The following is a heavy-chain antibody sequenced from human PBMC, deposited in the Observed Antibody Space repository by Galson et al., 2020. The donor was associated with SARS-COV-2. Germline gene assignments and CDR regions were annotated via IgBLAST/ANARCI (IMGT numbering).Heavy chain of an antibody. D-gene: IGHD3-3*01. CDR2: ISAYNGNT. CDR1: GYTFTSYG. Sequence: ASVKVSCKDSGYTFTSYGISWVRQAPGQGLEWLGWISAYNGNTNYAQKLQGRVTMTTDTSTSTAYMELRSLRSDDTAVYYCARARFDDYDFWSGYRPFLPDAFDIWGQGTMVTVSS. CDR3: ARARFDDYDFWSGYRPFLPDAFDI. J-gene: IGHJ3*02. V-gene: IGHV1-18*04.